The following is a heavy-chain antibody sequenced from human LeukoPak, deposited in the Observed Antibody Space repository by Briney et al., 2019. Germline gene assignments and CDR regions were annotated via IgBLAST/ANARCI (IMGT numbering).Heavy chain of an antibody. CDR1: GGSFSGYY. J-gene: IGHJ4*02. CDR3: ARGTYGDSLLSLDY. Sequence: SETLSLTCAVYGGSFSGYYWSWIRQPAGKGLEWIGRIYTSGSTNYNPSLKSRVTMSVDTSKNQFSLKLSSVAAADTAVYYCARGTYGDSLLSLDYWGQGTLVTVSS. V-gene: IGHV4-59*10. CDR2: IYTSGST. D-gene: IGHD4-17*01.